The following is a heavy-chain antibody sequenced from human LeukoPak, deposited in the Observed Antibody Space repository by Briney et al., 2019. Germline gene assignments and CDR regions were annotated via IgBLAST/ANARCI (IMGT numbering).Heavy chain of an antibody. J-gene: IGHJ4*02. D-gene: IGHD3-22*01. CDR3: ARVGINYYDSSGYLLD. CDR1: GGTFISYA. V-gene: IGHV1-69*06. CDR2: IIPIFATA. Sequence: RASVKVSCKASGGTFISYAISWVRQAPGQGLEWMGGIIPIFATANYAQKFQGRVTITADKSTSTAYMELSSLRSEDTAVYYCARVGINYYDSSGYLLDWGQGTLVTVSS.